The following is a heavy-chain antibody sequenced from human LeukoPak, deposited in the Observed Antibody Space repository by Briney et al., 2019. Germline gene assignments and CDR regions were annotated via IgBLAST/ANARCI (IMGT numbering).Heavy chain of an antibody. Sequence: GGSLRLSCAASGFTFSSYAISCVRQAPGKGLEWVSAISGSGGSTYYADSVKGRFTISRDNSKNTLYLQMNSLRAEDTAVYYCAKVLFMGLYSYGSLYLWGQGNLIPVSS. J-gene: IGHJ4*03. CDR2: ISGSGGST. V-gene: IGHV3-23*01. CDR1: GFTFSSYA. CDR3: AKVLFMGLYSYGSLYL. D-gene: IGHD5-18*01.